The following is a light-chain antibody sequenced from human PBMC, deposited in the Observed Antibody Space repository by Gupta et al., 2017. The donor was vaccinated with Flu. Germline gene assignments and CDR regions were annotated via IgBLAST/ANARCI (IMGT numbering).Light chain of an antibody. J-gene: IGLJ2*01. CDR1: SGHSRYA. CDR2: LNSDGSH. CDR3: QTWGTAIRV. Sequence: QLVLTQSPSASASLGASVKLTCTLSSGHSRYAIAWHQQQPEKGPRYLMKLNSDGSHSKGDGIPVRFSGSSSGAERYLTISSRQAEDEADYYCQTWGTAIRVFGGGTKLTVL. V-gene: IGLV4-69*01.